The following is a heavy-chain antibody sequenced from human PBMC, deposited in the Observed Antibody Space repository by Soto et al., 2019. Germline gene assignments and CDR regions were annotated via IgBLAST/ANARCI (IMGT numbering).Heavy chain of an antibody. CDR3: AKDPMVAATGGRSDY. J-gene: IGHJ4*02. CDR2: ISGSGGST. Sequence: GSLRLSCAASGFTFSSYAMSWVRQAPGKGLEWVSAISGSGGSTYYADSVKGRFTISRDNSKNTLYLQMNSLRAEDTAVYYCAKDPMVAATGGRSDYWGQGTLVTSPQ. CDR1: GFTFSSYA. V-gene: IGHV3-23*01. D-gene: IGHD2-15*01.